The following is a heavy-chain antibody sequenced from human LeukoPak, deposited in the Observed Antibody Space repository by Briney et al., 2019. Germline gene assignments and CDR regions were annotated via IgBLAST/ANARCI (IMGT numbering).Heavy chain of an antibody. J-gene: IGHJ1*01. CDR2: INAGNGNT. Sequence: ASVKVSCKASGYTFTSYAMHWVRQAPGQRLEWMGWINAGNGNTKYSQKFQGRVTMTRDTSTSTVYMELSSLRSEDTAVYYCARSIAVAGTPEEYFQHWGQGTLVTVSS. CDR1: GYTFTSYA. D-gene: IGHD6-19*01. V-gene: IGHV1-3*01. CDR3: ARSIAVAGTPEEYFQH.